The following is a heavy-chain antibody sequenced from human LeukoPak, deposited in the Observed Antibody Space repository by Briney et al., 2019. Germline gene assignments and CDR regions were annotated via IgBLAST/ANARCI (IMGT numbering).Heavy chain of an antibody. CDR3: ARGPNYDILTGWRKTHNAFDI. D-gene: IGHD3-9*01. CDR1: GFTFSSYW. Sequence: GGSLRLSCAASGFTFSSYWMHWVRQAPGKGLVWVSGINSDGTSPIYADSVKGRFTISRDNAKNTLYLQMTSLRAEDTAVYYCARGPNYDILTGWRKTHNAFDIWGQGTMVTVSS. J-gene: IGHJ3*02. CDR2: INSDGTSP. V-gene: IGHV3-74*01.